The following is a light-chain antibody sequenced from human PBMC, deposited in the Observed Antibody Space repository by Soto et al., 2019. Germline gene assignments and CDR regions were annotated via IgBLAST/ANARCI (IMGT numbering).Light chain of an antibody. CDR3: ATWDDSLDGPI. CDR2: NSN. Sequence: QSVLTQPPSASGAPGQRATISGSGSTSNIGGYTVNWYQQLPGSAPKLLIYNSNQRPSGVPDRFSGSKSGTSASLAISGLQSEDEADYYCATWDDSLDGPIFGTGTKLTVL. CDR1: TSNIGGYT. V-gene: IGLV1-44*01. J-gene: IGLJ1*01.